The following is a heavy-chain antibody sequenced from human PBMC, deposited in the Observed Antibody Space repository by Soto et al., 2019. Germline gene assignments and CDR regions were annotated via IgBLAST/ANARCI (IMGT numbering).Heavy chain of an antibody. Sequence: ASVKVSCKASGGTFSSYAISWVRQAPGQGPEWMGIINPDGGTTSYAQKFQGRVTLTSDTSTSTLYMELRSLRSEDTAVYYCVSLIGVDILRDYWGQGTRVTVSS. CDR2: INPDGGTT. CDR3: VSLIGVDILRDY. CDR1: GGTFSSYA. D-gene: IGHD3-3*01. J-gene: IGHJ4*02. V-gene: IGHV1-46*01.